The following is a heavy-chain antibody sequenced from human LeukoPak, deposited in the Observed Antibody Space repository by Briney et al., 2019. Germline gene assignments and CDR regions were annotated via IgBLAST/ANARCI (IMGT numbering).Heavy chain of an antibody. CDR1: GYNFINYG. CDR2: INSNNGKT. Sequence: ASVKVSCKASGYNFINYGITWVRQAPGQGLEWMGWINSNNGKTEYIQTLQGRVTMTTDTATSTVYMELRSLRSDDTAVYYCARDRTMDAFDIWGQGTMVTVSS. CDR3: ARDRTMDAFDI. D-gene: IGHD3-3*01. J-gene: IGHJ3*02. V-gene: IGHV1-18*01.